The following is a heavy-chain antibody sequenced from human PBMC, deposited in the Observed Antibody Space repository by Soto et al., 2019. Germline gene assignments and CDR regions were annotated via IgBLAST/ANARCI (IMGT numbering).Heavy chain of an antibody. D-gene: IGHD3-10*01. CDR1: GGSISSGGYY. V-gene: IGHV4-31*03. Sequence: QVQLQESGPGLAKPSQTLSLTCTVSGGSISSGGYYWSWIRQHPGKGLEWIGYIDYSGSTYYNPSLKGRVTISVDTSKNQFSLKLSSVTAADTAVYYCARVNHLPGSRAGSYYYGMDVWGQGTTVTVSS. J-gene: IGHJ6*02. CDR3: ARVNHLPGSRAGSYYYGMDV. CDR2: IDYSGST.